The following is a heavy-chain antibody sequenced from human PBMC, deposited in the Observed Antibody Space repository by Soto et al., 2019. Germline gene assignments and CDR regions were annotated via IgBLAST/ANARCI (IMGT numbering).Heavy chain of an antibody. CDR2: IYYSGST. J-gene: IGHJ3*02. V-gene: IGHV4-39*01. CDR3: ARSGCSGGSCYPLSDAIDI. CDR1: GGSISSRSYY. D-gene: IGHD2-15*01. Sequence: SETLSLTCTVSGGSISSRSYYWGWIRQPPGKGLEWIGSIYYSGSTYYNPSLKSRVTISVDTSKNQFSLKLSSVTAADTAVHYCARSGCSGGSCYPLSDAIDIWGQGTMVTVS.